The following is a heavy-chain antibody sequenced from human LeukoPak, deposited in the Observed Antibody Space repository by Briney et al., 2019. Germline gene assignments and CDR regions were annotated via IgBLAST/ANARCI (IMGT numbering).Heavy chain of an antibody. CDR3: ARGGRYCSGGSCCSFGY. CDR2: INPNSGGT. CDR1: GYTFTGYY. J-gene: IGHJ4*02. D-gene: IGHD2-15*01. Sequence: ASVKVSCKASGYTFTGYYMHWVRQAPGQGLEWMGWINPNSGGTNYAQKFQGRVTMTRDTSISTAYMELSRLRSDDTAVYYCARGGRYCSGGSCCSFGYWGQGTLVTVSS. V-gene: IGHV1-2*02.